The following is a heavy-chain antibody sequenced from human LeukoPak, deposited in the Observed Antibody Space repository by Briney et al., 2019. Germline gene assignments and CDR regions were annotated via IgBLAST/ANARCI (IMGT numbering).Heavy chain of an antibody. Sequence: SQTLSLTCTVSGGSISSGGYYWSWIRQHPGKGLEWIGYIYYSGSTYYNPSLKSRVTISVDTPKNQFSLKLSSVTAADTAVYYCARSEYLFPRHRAFNWFDPWGQGTLVTVSS. CDR2: IYYSGST. CDR1: GGSISSGGYY. V-gene: IGHV4-31*03. J-gene: IGHJ5*02. CDR3: ARSEYLFPRHRAFNWFDP. D-gene: IGHD2/OR15-2a*01.